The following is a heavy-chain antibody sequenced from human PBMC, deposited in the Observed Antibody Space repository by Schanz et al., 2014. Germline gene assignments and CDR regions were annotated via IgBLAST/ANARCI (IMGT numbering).Heavy chain of an antibody. CDR2: VSSRSDEI. CDR3: AKGRFGELSAFDI. D-gene: IGHD3-10*01. J-gene: IGHJ3*02. CDR1: TFTFDHYA. Sequence: EVELVESGGGLVQPGGSLRLSCAASTFTFDHYAMTWVRQAPGKGLEWVAAVSSRSDEIKYADSVRGRFTISRDNSKNTLYLQMNSLRAEDTAVYYCAKGRFGELSAFDIWRQGTMVTVSS. V-gene: IGHV3-23*04.